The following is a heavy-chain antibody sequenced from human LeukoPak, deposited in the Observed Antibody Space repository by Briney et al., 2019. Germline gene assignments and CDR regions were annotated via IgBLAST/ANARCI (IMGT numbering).Heavy chain of an antibody. V-gene: IGHV1-69*05. Sequence: SVKVSCKASGGTFSSYAISWVRQAPGQGLEWMGGIIPIFGTANYAQKFQGRVTITTDESTSTAYMELSSLRSEDTAVYYCARMAYYYDSSGQYFDYWGQGTLVTVPS. CDR3: ARMAYYYDSSGQYFDY. J-gene: IGHJ4*02. D-gene: IGHD3-22*01. CDR1: GGTFSSYA. CDR2: IIPIFGTA.